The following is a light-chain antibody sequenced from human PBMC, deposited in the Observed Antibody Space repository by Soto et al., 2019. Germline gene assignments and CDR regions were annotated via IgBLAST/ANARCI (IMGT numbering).Light chain of an antibody. CDR3: QQLNSYPLG. J-gene: IGKJ4*01. V-gene: IGKV1-9*01. CDR1: QGISSY. Sequence: DIQLTQSPSFLSASVGDRVTITCRASQGISSYLAWSQQKPGKAPKLLIYDASTLQSGVPSRFSGSGSGTEFNLPISSLQPEDFAPYSCQQLNSYPLGFGGGTKVEIK. CDR2: DAS.